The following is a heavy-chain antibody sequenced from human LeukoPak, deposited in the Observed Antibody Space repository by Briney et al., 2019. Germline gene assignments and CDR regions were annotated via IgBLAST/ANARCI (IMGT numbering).Heavy chain of an antibody. J-gene: IGHJ4*02. V-gene: IGHV3-7*01. CDR2: IKEDGSEK. CDR3: AREESGISIFGVVIF. CDR1: GFTFSSYW. Sequence: GGSLRLSCAASGFTFSSYWMSWVRQAPGKGLEWVANIKEDGSEKYYVDSVKGRFTISRDNAKKSLYLQMNSLRAEDTAVYYCAREESGISIFGVVIFWGQGTLVTVSS. D-gene: IGHD3-3*01.